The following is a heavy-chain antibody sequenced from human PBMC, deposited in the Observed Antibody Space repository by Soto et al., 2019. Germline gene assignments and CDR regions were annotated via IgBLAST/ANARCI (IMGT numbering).Heavy chain of an antibody. CDR2: ISYDGSNK. Sequence: QVQLVESGGGVVQPGRSLRLSCAASGFTFSSYAMHWVRQAPGKGLEWVADISYDGSNKYYADTVKGRFTISRDNSKNTLYLQMNSLRAEDKAVYYCARDHVSSSYDYWGQGTLVTVSS. J-gene: IGHJ4*02. D-gene: IGHD6-6*01. CDR3: ARDHVSSSYDY. V-gene: IGHV3-30-3*01. CDR1: GFTFSSYA.